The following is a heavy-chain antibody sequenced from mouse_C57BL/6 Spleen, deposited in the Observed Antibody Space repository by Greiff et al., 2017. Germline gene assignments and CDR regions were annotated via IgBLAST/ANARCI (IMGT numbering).Heavy chain of an antibody. J-gene: IGHJ2*01. CDR3: ARDRGTTVPPFDY. CDR2: ISDGGSYT. D-gene: IGHD1-1*01. CDR1: GFTFSSYA. V-gene: IGHV5-4*01. Sequence: EVQLVESGGGLVKPGGSLKLSCAASGFTFSSYAMSWVRQTPEKRLEWVATISDGGSYTYYPDNVKGRFTISRDNAKNNLYLQMSHLKSEDTAMYYCARDRGTTVPPFDYWGQGTTLTVSS.